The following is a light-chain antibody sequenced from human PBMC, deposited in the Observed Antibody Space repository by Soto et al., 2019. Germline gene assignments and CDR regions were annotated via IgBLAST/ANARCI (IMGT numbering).Light chain of an antibody. CDR1: QSVSSY. CDR3: QQRSNWSPYT. Sequence: EIVLTQSPATLSLSPGERATLSCRASQSVSSYLAWYHQKPGQAPSLLIYDASNRATGIPARFSGSGSGTDFTLTISSREPEDFAVYYCQQRSNWSPYTFGQGTKLEIK. V-gene: IGKV3-11*01. J-gene: IGKJ2*01. CDR2: DAS.